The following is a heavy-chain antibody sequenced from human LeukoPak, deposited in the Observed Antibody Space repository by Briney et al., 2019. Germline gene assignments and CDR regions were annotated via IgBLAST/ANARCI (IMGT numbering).Heavy chain of an antibody. CDR1: GFSVRSNY. D-gene: IGHD5-12*01. J-gene: IGHJ4*02. V-gene: IGHV3-53*01. CDR2: IYNDGST. CDR3: ARGSGYAVGDF. Sequence: PGGSLRLSCTASGFSVRSNYMSWFRQAPGRGLEWASVIYNDGSTYYADSVKGRFIISKDISKNTLYLQMNNLRADDTAFYYCARGSGYAVGDFWGRGTLVTVSS.